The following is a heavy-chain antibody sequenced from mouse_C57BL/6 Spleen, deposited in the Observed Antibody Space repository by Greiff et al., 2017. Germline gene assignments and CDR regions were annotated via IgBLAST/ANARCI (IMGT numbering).Heavy chain of an antibody. CDR1: GYAFSSYW. CDR3: ARSGAMITTGNYFDY. Sequence: QVQLKESGAELVKPGASVKISCKASGYAFSSYWMNWVKQRPGKGLEWIGQIYPGDGDTNYNGKFKGKATLTADKSSSTAYMQLSSLTSEDSAVYFCARSGAMITTGNYFDYWGQGTTLTVSS. V-gene: IGHV1-80*01. J-gene: IGHJ2*01. D-gene: IGHD2-4*01. CDR2: IYPGDGDT.